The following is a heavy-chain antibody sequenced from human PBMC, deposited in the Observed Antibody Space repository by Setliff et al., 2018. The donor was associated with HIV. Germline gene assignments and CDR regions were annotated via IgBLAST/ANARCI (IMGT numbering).Heavy chain of an antibody. V-gene: IGHV4-39*01. Sequence: SETLSLTCTVSGGSISSSSYYWGWIRQPPGKGLEWIGSIYYSGSTYYNPSLKSRVTISVDTSKNQFSLKLSSVTAADTAVYYCAKTYSSGWCPPCYCYYYGMDVWGQGTTVT. D-gene: IGHD6-19*01. CDR1: GGSISSSSYY. J-gene: IGHJ6*02. CDR3: AKTYSSGWCPPCYCYYYGMDV. CDR2: IYYSGST.